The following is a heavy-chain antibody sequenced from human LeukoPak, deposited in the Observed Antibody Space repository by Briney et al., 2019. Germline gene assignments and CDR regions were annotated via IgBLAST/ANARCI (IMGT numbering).Heavy chain of an antibody. CDR3: ARGQARLAWFDP. Sequence: PSETLSLTCTVSGYSISSGYYWGWIRQPPGKGLQWIGTIYHSGSTFYNPSLKSRVTISVDTSKNQFSLRLTSVIAADTAVYYCARGQARLAWFDPWGQGTLVTVSS. V-gene: IGHV4-38-2*02. D-gene: IGHD6-19*01. CDR2: IYHSGST. J-gene: IGHJ5*02. CDR1: GYSISSGYY.